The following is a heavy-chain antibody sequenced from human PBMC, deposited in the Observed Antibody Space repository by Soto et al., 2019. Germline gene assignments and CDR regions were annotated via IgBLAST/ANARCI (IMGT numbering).Heavy chain of an antibody. J-gene: IGHJ5*02. CDR3: ASGDYSNPYNWFDH. V-gene: IGHV1-69*06. CDR2: IIPIFGTA. D-gene: IGHD4-4*01. CDR1: GGTFSSYA. Sequence: SVKVSCKASGGTFSSYAISWVRQAPGQGLEWMGGIIPIFGTANYAQKFQGRVTITADKSTSTAYMELSSLRSEDTAVYYCASGDYSNPYNWFDHWGQGTLVTVSS.